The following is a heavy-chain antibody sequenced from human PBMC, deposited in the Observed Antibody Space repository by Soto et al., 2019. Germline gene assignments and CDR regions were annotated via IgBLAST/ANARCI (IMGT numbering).Heavy chain of an antibody. D-gene: IGHD2-15*01. CDR1: GFTFSSYA. V-gene: IGHV3-23*01. Sequence: GGSLRLSCAASGFTFSSYAMSWVRQAPGKGLEWVSAISGSGGSTYYADSVKGRFTISRDNSKNTLYLQMNSLRAEDTAVYYCAKDGVRPYCSGGGCYSEYYYYYYMDVWGKGTTVTVS. J-gene: IGHJ6*03. CDR2: ISGSGGST. CDR3: AKDGVRPYCSGGGCYSEYYYYYYMDV.